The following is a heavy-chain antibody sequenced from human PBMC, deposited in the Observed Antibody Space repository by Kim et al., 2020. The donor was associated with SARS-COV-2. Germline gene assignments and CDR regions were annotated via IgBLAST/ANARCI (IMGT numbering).Heavy chain of an antibody. D-gene: IGHD2-15*01. CDR3: ARAGYCSGGTCYTWSDY. Sequence: ASVKVSCKASGYTLTTYDLSWVRQAAGQGLEWMGYMNPKTGNTAYAQKFQGRVTMTRNTSISTAYMELNSLTSEDTAVYYCARAGYCSGGTCYTWSDYW. CDR2: MNPKTGNT. J-gene: IGHJ4*01. CDR1: GYTLTTYD. V-gene: IGHV1-8*01.